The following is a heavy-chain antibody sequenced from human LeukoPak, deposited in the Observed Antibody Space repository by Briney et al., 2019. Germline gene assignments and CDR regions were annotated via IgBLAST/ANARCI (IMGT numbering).Heavy chain of an antibody. CDR2: IYPGDSDT. V-gene: IGHV5-51*01. CDR3: AREKVYRRTTPGPTISYYYYYMDV. CDR1: GYSFTSYW. Sequence: GESLKISCKGSGYSFTSYWIGCWRQMPGKGVEWMGIIYPGDSDTSYSPSFQGQVTISADKSISTVYLQLSRLKASDTAMYYCAREKVYRRTTPGPTISYYYYYMDVWGKGNPVTIS. J-gene: IGHJ6*03. D-gene: IGHD1/OR15-1a*01.